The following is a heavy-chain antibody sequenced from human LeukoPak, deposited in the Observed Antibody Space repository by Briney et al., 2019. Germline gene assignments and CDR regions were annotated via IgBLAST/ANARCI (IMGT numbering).Heavy chain of an antibody. J-gene: IGHJ4*02. CDR2: IYYSGST. D-gene: IGHD3-16*02. Sequence: TSETLSLTCTVSGGSISSSSYYWGWIRQPPGKGLEWIGSIYYSGSTYYNPSLKSRVTISVDTSKNQFSLKLSSVTAADTAVYYCARDNWVITFGGVIVSDWGQGTLVTVSS. V-gene: IGHV4-39*07. CDR1: GGSISSSSYY. CDR3: ARDNWVITFGGVIVSD.